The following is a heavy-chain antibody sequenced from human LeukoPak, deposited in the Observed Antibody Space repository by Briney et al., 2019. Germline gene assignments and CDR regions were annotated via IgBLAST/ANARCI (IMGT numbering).Heavy chain of an antibody. J-gene: IGHJ4*02. CDR3: ARVGYSFSSVDY. CDR1: GLTFSRYW. Sequence: PGGSLRLSCAASGLTFSRYWMSWVRQAPGKGLEWVANIKQDGSEKYYVDSVKGRFTISRDNAKNSLYLQMNSLRAEDTAVYYCARVGYSFSSVDYWGQGTLVTVSS. V-gene: IGHV3-7*01. D-gene: IGHD6-6*01. CDR2: IKQDGSEK.